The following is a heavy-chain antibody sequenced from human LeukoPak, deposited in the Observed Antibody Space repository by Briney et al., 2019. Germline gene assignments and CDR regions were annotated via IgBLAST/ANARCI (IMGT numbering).Heavy chain of an antibody. J-gene: IGHJ4*02. CDR1: GYTFTVYY. CDR2: INPNSGGT. V-gene: IGHV1-2*02. CDR3: ARAGIMITFGGVIVKDLGDY. Sequence: GASVKVSCKASGYTFTVYYMHWVRQAPGQGLEWMGWINPNSGGTNYAQKFQGRVTMTRDTSISTAYMELSRLRSDDTAVYYCARAGIMITFGGVIVKDLGDYWGQGTLVTVSS. D-gene: IGHD3-16*02.